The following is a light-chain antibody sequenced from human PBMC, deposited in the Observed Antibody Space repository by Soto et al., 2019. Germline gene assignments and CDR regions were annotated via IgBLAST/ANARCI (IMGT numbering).Light chain of an antibody. J-gene: IGKJ2*01. V-gene: IGKV1-5*03. Sequence: DIQMTQSPSTLSASVGDRVTITCRASQSITTWLAWYQQKPGKAPKLLIYKATNLQSGVPSRFSGSGSGTEFSLTISSFQPDDFATYYCQRYSDYQYIFGQGTKLEIK. CDR3: QRYSDYQYI. CDR2: KAT. CDR1: QSITTW.